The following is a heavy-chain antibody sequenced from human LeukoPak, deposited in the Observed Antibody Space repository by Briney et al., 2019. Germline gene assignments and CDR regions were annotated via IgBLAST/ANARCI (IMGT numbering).Heavy chain of an antibody. CDR3: ARGHLGYYGSGIAY. CDR2: ISSSGSTI. Sequence: PGGSLRLSCAASGFTFTSYEMNWVRQAPGKGLEWVSYISSSGSTIYYADSVKGRFTISRENAKNSLYLQMNSLRAGDTAVYYCARGHLGYYGSGIAYWGQGTLITVSS. J-gene: IGHJ4*02. V-gene: IGHV3-48*03. D-gene: IGHD3-10*01. CDR1: GFTFTSYE.